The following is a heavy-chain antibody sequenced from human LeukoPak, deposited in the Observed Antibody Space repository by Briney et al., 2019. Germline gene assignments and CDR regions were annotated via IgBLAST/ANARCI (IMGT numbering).Heavy chain of an antibody. CDR2: IYYSGST. CDR1: GGSISSSSYY. D-gene: IGHD2-2*01. V-gene: IGHV4-30-4*08. CDR3: ARDIVVVPAGHYYYMDV. J-gene: IGHJ6*03. Sequence: SETLSLTCTVSGGSISSSSYYWGWIRQPPGKGLEWIGYIYYSGSTYYNPSLKSRVTISVDTSKNQFSLKLSSVTAADTAVYYCARDIVVVPAGHYYYMDVWGKGTTVTVSS.